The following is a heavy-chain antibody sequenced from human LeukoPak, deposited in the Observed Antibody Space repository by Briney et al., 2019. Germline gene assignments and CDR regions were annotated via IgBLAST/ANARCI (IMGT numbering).Heavy chain of an antibody. V-gene: IGHV1-24*01. D-gene: IGHD2-15*01. CDR2: FDPEDGET. CDR3: AIAVGYCSGGSCYGHYYFDY. Sequence: ASVKVSCKVSGYTLTELSMHWVRQAPGKGLEWMGGFDPEDGETIYAQKFQGKVTMTEDTSTDTAYMELSSLRSEDTAVYYCAIAVGYCSGGSCYGHYYFDYWGQGTLVTVSS. J-gene: IGHJ4*02. CDR1: GYTLTELS.